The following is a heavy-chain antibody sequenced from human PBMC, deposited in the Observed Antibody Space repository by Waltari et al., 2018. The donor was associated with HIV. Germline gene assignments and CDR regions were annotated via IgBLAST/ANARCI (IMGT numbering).Heavy chain of an antibody. J-gene: IGHJ4*02. Sequence: EVQLVESGGGLVKPGGSLRLSCAASGFTFINYGMNWVRQAPGKGLEWVSSISGSGDYIFYADSLEGRFTIARDNAKNSFHLQMNSLRVEDTAVYYCARAWGSTSRNYYFDYLGQGTLVTVSS. CDR1: GFTFINYG. V-gene: IGHV3-21*01. CDR3: ARAWGSTSRNYYFDY. CDR2: ISGSGDYI. D-gene: IGHD2-2*01.